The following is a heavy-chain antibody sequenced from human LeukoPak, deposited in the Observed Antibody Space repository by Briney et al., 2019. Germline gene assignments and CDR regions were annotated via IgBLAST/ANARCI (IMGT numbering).Heavy chain of an antibody. V-gene: IGHV4-39*01. J-gene: IGHJ4*02. CDR1: VGSVSSSSYY. Sequence: PSETLSLTCTVSVGSVSSSSYYWGWIRQPPGKGLEWTGTIYYSGSTYYNPSLKSRVTMSVDTSENQFSLRLSSVTAADTAVYFCARHERWLQFLLDYWGQGTLVTVSS. CDR2: IYYSGST. D-gene: IGHD5-24*01. CDR3: ARHERWLQFLLDY.